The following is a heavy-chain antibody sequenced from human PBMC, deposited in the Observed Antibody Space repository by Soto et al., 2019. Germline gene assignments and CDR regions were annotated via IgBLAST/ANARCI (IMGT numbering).Heavy chain of an antibody. CDR3: AKAGEDYDFWSCPFWARHYYMYV. Sequence: PGGSLRLSCAASGFTFSSYAMSWVRQAPGKGLEWVSAISGSGGSTYYADSVKGRFTISRDNSKNTLYLQMNSLRAEDTAVYYCAKAGEDYDFWSCPFWARHYYMYVWGKGTSVPVSS. D-gene: IGHD3-3*01. CDR1: GFTFSSYA. CDR2: ISGSGGST. J-gene: IGHJ6*03. V-gene: IGHV3-23*01.